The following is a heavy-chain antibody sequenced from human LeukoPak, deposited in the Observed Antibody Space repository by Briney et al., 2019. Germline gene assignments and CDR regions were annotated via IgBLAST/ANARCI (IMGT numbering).Heavy chain of an antibody. CDR1: GGTFSSYA. CDR2: IIPILGIA. J-gene: IGHJ3*02. CDR3: ARDLLYGGFDAFDI. V-gene: IGHV1-69*04. D-gene: IGHD4-23*01. Sequence: SVKVSCKASGGTFSSYAISWVRQAPGQGLEWMGRIIPILGIANYAQKFQGRVTITADKSTSTAYMELSSLRSEDTAVYYYARDLLYGGFDAFDIWGQGTMVTVSS.